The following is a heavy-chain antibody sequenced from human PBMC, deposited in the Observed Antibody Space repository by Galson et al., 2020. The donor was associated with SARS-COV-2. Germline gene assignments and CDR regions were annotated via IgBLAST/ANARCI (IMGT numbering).Heavy chain of an antibody. CDR3: AREVPAERPYYRMEV. V-gene: IGHV3-53*04. CDR2: IYSGGST. Sequence: GGSLRLSCAASGFTVSSNYMNWVRQAPGKGLEWVSVIYSGGSTNYADSVKGRFTISRHNSKNTLFLQMNSLRAEDTAVYYCAREVPAERPYYRMEVWGQGTTVTVSS. J-gene: IGHJ6*02. CDR1: GFTVSSNY. D-gene: IGHD2-2*01.